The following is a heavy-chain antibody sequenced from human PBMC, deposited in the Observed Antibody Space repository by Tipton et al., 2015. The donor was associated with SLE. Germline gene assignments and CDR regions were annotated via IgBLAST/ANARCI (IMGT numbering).Heavy chain of an antibody. Sequence: TLSLTCAVHGGSFSGYYWSWIRQPPGKGLEWIGEINHSGSTNYNPSLKSRVTISVDTSKNQFSLKLSSVTAADTAVYYCARAGDYDSSGYNYWGQGTLVTVSS. V-gene: IGHV4-34*01. D-gene: IGHD3-22*01. CDR2: INHSGST. CDR3: ARAGDYDSSGYNY. J-gene: IGHJ4*02. CDR1: GGSFSGYY.